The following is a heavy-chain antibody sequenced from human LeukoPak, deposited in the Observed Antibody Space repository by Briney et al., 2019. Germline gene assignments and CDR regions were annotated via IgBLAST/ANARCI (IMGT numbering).Heavy chain of an antibody. Sequence: SETLSLTCTVSGGSISSYYWSWIRQPPGKGLEWIGYIYYSGSTNYNPSLKSRVTISVDTSKNQFSLKLSSVTAADTAVYYCARQHGGNSFGAFDIWGQGTMVTVSS. CDR2: IYYSGST. V-gene: IGHV4-59*08. D-gene: IGHD4-23*01. CDR1: GGSISSYY. CDR3: ARQHGGNSFGAFDI. J-gene: IGHJ3*02.